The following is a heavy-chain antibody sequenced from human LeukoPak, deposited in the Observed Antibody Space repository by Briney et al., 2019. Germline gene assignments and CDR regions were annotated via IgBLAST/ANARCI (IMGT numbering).Heavy chain of an antibody. CDR2: ISYDGSNK. CDR3: ASKYTLGLSHNWFDP. V-gene: IGHV3-30-3*01. D-gene: IGHD5-18*01. CDR1: GFTFSSYA. Sequence: PGGSLRLSCAASGFTFSSYAMHWVRQAPGKGLAWVAVISYDGSNKYYADSVKGRFTISRDNSKNTLYLQMNSLRAEDTAVYYCASKYTLGLSHNWFDPGGQGTLVTVS. J-gene: IGHJ5*02.